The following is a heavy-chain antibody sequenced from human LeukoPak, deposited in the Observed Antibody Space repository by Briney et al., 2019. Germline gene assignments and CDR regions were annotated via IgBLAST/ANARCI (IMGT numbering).Heavy chain of an antibody. CDR2: IIPILGIA. J-gene: IGHJ4*02. V-gene: IGHV1-69*04. CDR3: ARSARGSYGPFDY. CDR1: GGTFSSYA. D-gene: IGHD5-18*01. Sequence: ASVKVSCKASGGTFSSYAISWVRQAPGQGLERMGRIIPILGIANYAQKFQGRVTITADKSTSTAYMELSSLRSEDTAVYYCARSARGSYGPFDYWGQGTLVTVSS.